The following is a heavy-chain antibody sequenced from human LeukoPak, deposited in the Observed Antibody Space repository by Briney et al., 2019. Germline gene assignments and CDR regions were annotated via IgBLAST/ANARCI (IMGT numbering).Heavy chain of an antibody. V-gene: IGHV3-23*01. CDR1: GFTFSSYA. D-gene: IGHD6-19*01. CDR3: GKSTIERQKAVAADDY. CDR2: ISGSGGGT. J-gene: IGHJ4*02. Sequence: PGGSLRLSCAASGFTFSSYAMNWVRQAPGKGLECVSAISGSGGGTYYADSVKGRFTISRDNSKNTLYLQMDSLRAEDTAVYYCGKSTIERQKAVAADDYWGQGTLVTVSS.